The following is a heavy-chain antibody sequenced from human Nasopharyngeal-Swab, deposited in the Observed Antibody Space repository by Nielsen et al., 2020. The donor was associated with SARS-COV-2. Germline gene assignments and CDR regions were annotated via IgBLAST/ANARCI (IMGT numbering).Heavy chain of an antibody. CDR1: GGSFSGYY. Sequence: SETLSLTCAVYGGSFSGYYWSWIRQHPGKGLEWIGEINHSGSTNYNPSLKSRVTISVDTSKNQFSLKLSSVTAADTAVYYCARGQGYYYGSGSHWFDPWGQGTLVTVSS. D-gene: IGHD3-10*01. CDR3: ARGQGYYYGSGSHWFDP. CDR2: INHSGST. J-gene: IGHJ5*02. V-gene: IGHV4-34*01.